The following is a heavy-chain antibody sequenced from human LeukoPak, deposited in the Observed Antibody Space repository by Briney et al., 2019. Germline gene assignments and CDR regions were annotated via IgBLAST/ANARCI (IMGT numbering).Heavy chain of an antibody. D-gene: IGHD6-13*01. Sequence: GESLQISCKGSGYSFTSYWIAWVRQMPGKGLEWMGIIYPGDSDTRYSPPFQGQVTISADKSISTAYLQWSSLKASDTAMYYCARRVGSSSWFFDYWGQGTLVTVSS. J-gene: IGHJ4*02. CDR1: GYSFTSYW. V-gene: IGHV5-51*01. CDR3: ARRVGSSSWFFDY. CDR2: IYPGDSDT.